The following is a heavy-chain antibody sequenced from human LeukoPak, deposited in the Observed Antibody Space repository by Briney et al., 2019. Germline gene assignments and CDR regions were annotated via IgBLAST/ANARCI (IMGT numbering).Heavy chain of an antibody. J-gene: IGHJ4*02. CDR1: GFTFSSYW. CDR2: INSDGSRT. Sequence: GGSLRLSCAASGFTFSSYWMHWVRQAPGKGLVWVSRINSDGSRTSYADSVKGRFTISRDNAKNTLDLQLNSLRAEDTAVYYCARDSAGNSGGFDYWGQGSLVAVSS. V-gene: IGHV3-74*01. D-gene: IGHD4-23*01. CDR3: ARDSAGNSGGFDY.